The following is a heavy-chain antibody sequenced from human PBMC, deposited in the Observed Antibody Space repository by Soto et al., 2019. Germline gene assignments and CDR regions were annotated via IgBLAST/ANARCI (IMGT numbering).Heavy chain of an antibody. J-gene: IGHJ5*02. Sequence: EVQLLESGGGVVRPGGSLRLSCEASGFSFGDYVMNWVRQGQGKGLEWVSSIGGRDGSTYYADSVKGRFPISRDNSKNTVFPQMEGLRGEDPAVYYCAKGRGVSRNGGPPPNWFNPWGQGTQVIVSS. CDR1: GFSFGDYV. V-gene: IGHV3-23*01. CDR2: IGGRDGST. CDR3: AKGRGVSRNGGPPPNWFNP. D-gene: IGHD1-1*01.